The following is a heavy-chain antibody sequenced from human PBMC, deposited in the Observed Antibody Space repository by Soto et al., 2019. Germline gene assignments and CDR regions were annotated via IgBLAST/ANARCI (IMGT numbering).Heavy chain of an antibody. Sequence: EVHLLDSGGGLVQPGGSLRLSCAASGFTFSSYVMSWVRQAPGKGLEWVSSISGSGDNTYYADXVKGRFTISRDNSKXXXXXXXXXXXXXXXXXXXXXXXXXXXXXGFDYWGQGTLVTVSS. J-gene: IGHJ4*02. CDR3: XXXXXXXXXGFDY. V-gene: IGHV3-23*01. CDR2: ISGSGDNT. CDR1: GFTFSSYV.